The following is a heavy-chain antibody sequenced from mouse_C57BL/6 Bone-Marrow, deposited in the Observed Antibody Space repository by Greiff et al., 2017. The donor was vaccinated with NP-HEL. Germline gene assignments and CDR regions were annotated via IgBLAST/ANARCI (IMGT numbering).Heavy chain of an antibody. Sequence: EVKLEESGPVLVKPGASVKMSCKASGYTFTDYYMNWVKQSHGKSLEWIGVINPYNGGTSYNQKFKGKATLTVDKSSSTAYMELNSLTSEDSAVYYCASPPMSTTRRRPYYYAMDDWGQGTSVTVSS. V-gene: IGHV1-19*01. CDR2: INPYNGGT. CDR3: ASPPMSTTRRRPYYYAMDD. J-gene: IGHJ4*01. D-gene: IGHD2-4*01. CDR1: GYTFTDYY.